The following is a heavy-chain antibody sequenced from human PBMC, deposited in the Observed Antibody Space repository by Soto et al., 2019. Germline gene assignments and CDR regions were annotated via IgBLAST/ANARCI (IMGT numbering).Heavy chain of an antibody. Sequence: EVQLVESGGGLVQPGGSLRLSCAASGFTFSSYWMSWVRQAPGKGLEWVANIKQDGSEKYYVDSVKGRFTISRDNAKNSLYLQMNSLRAEDTAVYYCARGPPPPYDFWSGSGWYYGMDVWGQGTTVTVSS. CDR1: GFTFSSYW. D-gene: IGHD3-3*01. V-gene: IGHV3-7*03. CDR2: IKQDGSEK. CDR3: ARGPPPPYDFWSGSGWYYGMDV. J-gene: IGHJ6*02.